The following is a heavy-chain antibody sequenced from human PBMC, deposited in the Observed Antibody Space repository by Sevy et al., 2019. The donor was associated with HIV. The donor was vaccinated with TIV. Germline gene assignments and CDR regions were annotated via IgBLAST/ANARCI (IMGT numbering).Heavy chain of an antibody. Sequence: GGSLRLSCAASGFTFSSYGMHWVRQAPGKGLEWVALIWNDGGNKYYADSVTGRFTIPRDNSKKTMYLQMNSLRAEDTAVYYCARGANYFGSGGHPNLDSGGKGTLFTVSS. CDR2: IWNDGGNK. V-gene: IGHV3-33*01. J-gene: IGHJ4*02. CDR3: ARGANYFGSGGHPNLDS. CDR1: GFTFSSYG. D-gene: IGHD3-10*01.